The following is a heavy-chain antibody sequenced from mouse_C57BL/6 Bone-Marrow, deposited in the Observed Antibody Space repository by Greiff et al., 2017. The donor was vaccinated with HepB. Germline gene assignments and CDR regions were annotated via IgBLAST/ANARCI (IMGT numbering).Heavy chain of an antibody. CDR3: ASGAWITTVVATDYAMDY. D-gene: IGHD1-1*01. J-gene: IGHJ4*01. Sequence: QVQLQQPGAELVKPGASVKLSCKASGYTFTSYWMHWVKQRPGQGLEWIGMIHPNSGSTNYNEKFKSKATLTVDKSSSTAYMQLSSLTSEDSAVYYCASGAWITTVVATDYAMDYWGQGTSVTVSS. V-gene: IGHV1-64*01. CDR1: GYTFTSYW. CDR2: IHPNSGST.